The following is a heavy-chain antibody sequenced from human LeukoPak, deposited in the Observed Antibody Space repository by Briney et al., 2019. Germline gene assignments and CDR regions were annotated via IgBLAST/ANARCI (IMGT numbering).Heavy chain of an antibody. CDR1: GYSISSGYY. CDR2: IYHSGST. V-gene: IGHV4-38-2*02. D-gene: IGHD4-17*01. J-gene: IGHJ6*03. Sequence: SETLSLTCTVSGYSISSGYYWGWIRQPPGKGLEWIGSIYHSGSTYYNPSLKSRVTISVDTSKNQFSLKLSSVTAADTAVYYCARATPNGDYGRSYYYYYYMDVWGKGTTVTISS. CDR3: ARATPNGDYGRSYYYYYYMDV.